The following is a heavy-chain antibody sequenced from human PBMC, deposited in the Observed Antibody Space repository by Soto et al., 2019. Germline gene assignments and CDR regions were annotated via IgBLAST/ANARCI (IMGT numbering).Heavy chain of an antibody. CDR3: ARVRQGCSANNCYFDP. V-gene: IGHV1-69*06. J-gene: IGHJ5*01. Sequence: QVQLVQSGAEVKEPGSSVKVSCKATGDLFNNYAFNWVRQAPGQGLEWIAEVHISGHSNYNPSLRSRVSVSIDSSKNQFYLNLNSVTAADTAIYYCARVRQGCSANNCYFDPWGQGTQVTISS. CDR1: GDLFNNYA. D-gene: IGHD1-1*01. CDR2: VHISGHS.